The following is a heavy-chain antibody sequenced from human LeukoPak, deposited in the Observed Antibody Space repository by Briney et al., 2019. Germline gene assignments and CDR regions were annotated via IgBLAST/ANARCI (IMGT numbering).Heavy chain of an antibody. J-gene: IGHJ6*03. CDR1: GGSISSYY. D-gene: IGHD3-10*01. CDR3: ARAALNGEGGLLWFGELLRSYMDV. CDR2: IYYSGST. V-gene: IGHV4-59*01. Sequence: SETLSLTCTVSGGSISSYYWSWIRQPPGKGLEWIGYIYYSGSTNYNPSLKSRVTISVDTSKNQFSLKLSSVTAADTAVYYCARAALNGEGGLLWFGELLRSYMDVWGKGTTVTISS.